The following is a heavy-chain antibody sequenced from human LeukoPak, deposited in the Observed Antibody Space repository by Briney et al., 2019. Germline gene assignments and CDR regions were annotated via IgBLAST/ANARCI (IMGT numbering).Heavy chain of an antibody. Sequence: SETLSLTCTVSGDSMTSYYWSWIRQPPGKGLEWIGNIYYSGTSNYNPSLRSRVTISEDTSKNQFSLELNSVTVADTAVYYCARSDIYCSGGSCPPNTFDAFDIWGQGTMVTVSS. CDR2: IYYSGTS. J-gene: IGHJ3*02. D-gene: IGHD2-15*01. V-gene: IGHV4-59*08. CDR3: ARSDIYCSGGSCPPNTFDAFDI. CDR1: GDSMTSYY.